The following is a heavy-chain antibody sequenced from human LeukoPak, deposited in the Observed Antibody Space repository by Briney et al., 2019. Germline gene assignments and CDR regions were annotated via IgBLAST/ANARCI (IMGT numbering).Heavy chain of an antibody. Sequence: GGSLRLSCAASGFTASSNYMSWVRQAPGKGLEWVSVIYSGGSTYYADSVKGRFTISRDNSKNTLYLQMNSLRAEDTAVYYCARGGGYGDYESLSFDYWGQGTLVTVSS. V-gene: IGHV3-66*01. J-gene: IGHJ4*02. D-gene: IGHD4-17*01. CDR3: ARGGGYGDYESLSFDY. CDR1: GFTASSNY. CDR2: IYSGGST.